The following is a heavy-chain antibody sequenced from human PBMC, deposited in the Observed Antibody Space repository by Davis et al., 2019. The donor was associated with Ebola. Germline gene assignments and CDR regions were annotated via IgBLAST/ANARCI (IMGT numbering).Heavy chain of an antibody. V-gene: IGHV3-7*01. CDR3: ARAPLQRLYDSGY. CDR2: IKQDGSEK. D-gene: IGHD5/OR15-5a*01. CDR1: GFTFSSYW. J-gene: IGHJ4*02. Sequence: GESLKISCAASGFTFSSYWMSWVRQAPGKGLEWVANIKQDGSEKYYVDSVKGRFTISRDNAKNSLYLQMNSLRAEDTAVYYCARAPLQRLYDSGYWGQGTLVTVSS.